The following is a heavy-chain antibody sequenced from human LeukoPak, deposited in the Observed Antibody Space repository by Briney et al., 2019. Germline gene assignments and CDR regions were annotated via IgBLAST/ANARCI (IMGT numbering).Heavy chain of an antibody. CDR3: ARGHLVGTTSAYYYMDV. V-gene: IGHV3-53*01. CDR2: IYSGGST. Sequence: PGGSLRLSCAASGFTVSSNYMSWVRQAPGKGLEWVSVIYSGGSTYYADSVKARFTISRDNSKNTLYLQMNSLRAEDTAVYYCARGHLVGTTSAYYYMDVWGKGTTVTVSS. CDR1: GFTVSSNY. J-gene: IGHJ6*03. D-gene: IGHD1-26*01.